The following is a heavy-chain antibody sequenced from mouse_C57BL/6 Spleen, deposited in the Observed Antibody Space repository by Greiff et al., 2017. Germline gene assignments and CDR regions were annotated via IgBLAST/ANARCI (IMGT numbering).Heavy chain of an antibody. V-gene: IGHV1-54*01. Sequence: QVQLQQSGAELVRPGTSVKVSCKASGYAFTNYLIEWVKQRPGQGLEWIGVINPGSGGTNYNEKFKGKATLTADKSSSTAYMQLSSLTSEDSAVYFCARGGLGRGDAMDYWGQGTSVTVSS. D-gene: IGHD4-1*01. CDR1: GYAFTNYL. CDR2: INPGSGGT. CDR3: ARGGLGRGDAMDY. J-gene: IGHJ4*01.